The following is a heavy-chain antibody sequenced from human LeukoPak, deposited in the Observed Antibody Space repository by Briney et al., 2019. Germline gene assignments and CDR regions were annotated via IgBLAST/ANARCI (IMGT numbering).Heavy chain of an antibody. V-gene: IGHV3-30*02. CDR2: IWYDGSNK. Sequence: QAGGSLRLSCAASGFTFSSYGMHWVRQAPGKGLEWVAVIWYDGSNKYYADSVKGRFTISRDNSKNTLYLQMNSLRAEDTAVYYCAKEIPSQIWTEWELLAWGQGTLVTVSS. CDR3: AKEIPSQIWTEWELLA. CDR1: GFTFSSYG. J-gene: IGHJ5*02. D-gene: IGHD1-26*01.